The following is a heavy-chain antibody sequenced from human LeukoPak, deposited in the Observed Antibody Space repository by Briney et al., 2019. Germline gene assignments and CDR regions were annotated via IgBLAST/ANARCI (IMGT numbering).Heavy chain of an antibody. D-gene: IGHD6-6*01. CDR2: IYSSGST. Sequence: SETLSLTCTVSGGSISNYYWSWIRQPAGKGLEWIGRIYSSGSTDYNPSLKSRVTMSVDTSKNQFSLKLSSVTAADTAVYYCARDSSSSVAFDIWGQGTMVTVSS. CDR1: GGSISNYY. J-gene: IGHJ3*02. V-gene: IGHV4-4*07. CDR3: ARDSSSSVAFDI.